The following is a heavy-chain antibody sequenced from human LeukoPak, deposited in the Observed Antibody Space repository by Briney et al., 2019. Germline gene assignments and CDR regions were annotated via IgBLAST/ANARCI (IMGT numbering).Heavy chain of an antibody. V-gene: IGHV4-38-2*02. CDR1: GYSISSSYY. CDR3: ARVNPPVATFDS. CDR2: ISRSGST. D-gene: IGHD2-21*01. J-gene: IGHJ4*02. Sequence: SETLSLTCTVSGYSISSSYYGAWIRQPPGKGLEWIATISRSGSTYYNPSLKSRVTISVDTSKNQFSLQLNSVTAADTAIYYYARVNPPVATFDSWGQGTLVGVSS.